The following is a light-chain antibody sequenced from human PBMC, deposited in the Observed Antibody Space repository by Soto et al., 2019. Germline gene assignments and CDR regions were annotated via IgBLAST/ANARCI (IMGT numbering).Light chain of an antibody. Sequence: EIVLTQSPGTLSLSPGERATLSCRASQSVSSSYLAWYQQQPGQAPRLLVYCAYSRATGITDRFSGSGSGRDFTLTIIILEPEEFAAYYCQHYGSSPQYTFDQGTKLEIK. CDR3: QHYGSSPQYT. J-gene: IGKJ2*01. CDR1: QSVSSSY. CDR2: CAY. V-gene: IGKV3-20*01.